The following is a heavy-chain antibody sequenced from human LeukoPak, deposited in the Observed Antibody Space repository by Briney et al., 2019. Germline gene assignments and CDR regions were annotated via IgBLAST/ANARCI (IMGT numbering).Heavy chain of an antibody. Sequence: PGRSLRLSRAASGFTFSSYAMSWVRQAPGKGLEWVSAISGSGGSTYYADSVKGRFTISRDNSKNTLYLQMNSLRAEDTAVYYCARVSSSWWLWYFDLWGRGTLVIVSS. CDR1: GFTFSSYA. D-gene: IGHD6-13*01. CDR3: ARVSSSWWLWYFDL. J-gene: IGHJ2*01. CDR2: ISGSGGST. V-gene: IGHV3-23*01.